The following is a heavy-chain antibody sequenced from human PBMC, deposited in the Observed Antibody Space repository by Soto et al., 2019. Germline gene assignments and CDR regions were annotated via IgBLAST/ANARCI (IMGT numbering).Heavy chain of an antibody. CDR1: GFSFSAHG. CDR2: INDGSEE. J-gene: IGHJ5*02. V-gene: IGHV3-33*01. CDR3: AREDLFVDNGLDH. Sequence: QVQLVESGGGVVRPGTSLRLSCAATGFSFSAHGMHWVRQAPGKGLEWLAVINDGSEEGDADSVRGRFTISRDNARTILYQQMDNLRAEDSALYYCAREDLFVDNGLDHWGQGTLVTVSS.